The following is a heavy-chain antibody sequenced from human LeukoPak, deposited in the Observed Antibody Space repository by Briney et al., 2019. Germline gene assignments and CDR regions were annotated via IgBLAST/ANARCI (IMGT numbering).Heavy chain of an antibody. CDR2: ISSSGSTI. CDR3: ARDNDYVWGSVDY. Sequence: GGSLRLSCATSGFSFSSYAMNWVRPAPGKGLEWVSYISSSGSTIYYADSVKGRFTISRDNAKNSLYLQMNSLRAEDTAVYYCARDNDYVWGSVDYWGQGTLVTVSS. CDR1: GFSFSSYA. J-gene: IGHJ4*02. V-gene: IGHV3-48*03. D-gene: IGHD3-16*01.